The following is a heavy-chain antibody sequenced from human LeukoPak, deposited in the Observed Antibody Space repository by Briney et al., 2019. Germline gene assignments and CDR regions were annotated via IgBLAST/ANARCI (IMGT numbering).Heavy chain of an antibody. CDR3: AKVGSSSYAFDI. Sequence: PGGSLRLSCAASGFTFDDYAMHWVRQAPGKGLEWVSGISWNSGSIGYADSVKGRFTISRDNAKNSLYLQMSSLRAEDTALYYCAKVGSSSYAFDIWGQGTMVTVSS. CDR1: GFTFDDYA. J-gene: IGHJ3*02. CDR2: ISWNSGSI. D-gene: IGHD2-2*01. V-gene: IGHV3-9*01.